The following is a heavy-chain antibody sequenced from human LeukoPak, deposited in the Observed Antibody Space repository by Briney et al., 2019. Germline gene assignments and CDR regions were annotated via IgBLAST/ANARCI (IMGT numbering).Heavy chain of an antibody. CDR2: ISSSSSYI. J-gene: IGHJ4*02. CDR1: GFTFSSYS. Sequence: GGSLRLSCAASGFTFSSYSMTWVRQAPGKGLEWVSSISSSSSYIYYADSVKGRFTISRDNAKNTLYLQMNSLRAEDTAVYYCAKFRGPYDFWSGYYDYWGQGTLVTVSS. CDR3: AKFRGPYDFWSGYYDY. D-gene: IGHD3-3*01. V-gene: IGHV3-21*04.